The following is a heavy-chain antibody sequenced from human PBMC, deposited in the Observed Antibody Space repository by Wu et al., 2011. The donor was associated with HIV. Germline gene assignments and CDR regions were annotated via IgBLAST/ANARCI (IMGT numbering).Heavy chain of an antibody. CDR3: ARSPSTYCSGGSCPPEPFDY. V-gene: IGHV1-69*14. CDR1: GGTFNSHG. D-gene: IGHD2-15*01. CDR2: IIGIFGTA. Sequence: QVQLVQSGPEVKKPGSSVKVSCKASGGTFNSHGISWVRQAPGQGLEWMGGIIGIFGTAKYAQKFQGRVTITADKSTSTAYMELRSLRSEDTAVYYCARSPSTYCSGGSCPPEPFDYWGQGTLVTVSS. J-gene: IGHJ4*02.